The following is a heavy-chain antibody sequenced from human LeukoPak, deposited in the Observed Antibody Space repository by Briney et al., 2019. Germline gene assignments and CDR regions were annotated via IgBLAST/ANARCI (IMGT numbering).Heavy chain of an antibody. D-gene: IGHD3-22*01. CDR1: GGSISSGGYY. J-gene: IGHJ4*02. CDR2: IYHSGST. CDR3: AREAHYYDSSGYCYYFDY. V-gene: IGHV4-30-2*01. Sequence: KSSETLSLTCTVSGGSISSGGYYWSWIRQPPGKGLEWIGYIYHSGSTYYNPSLKSRVTISVDRSKNQFSLKLSSVTAADTAVYYCAREAHYYDSSGYCYYFDYWGQGTLVTVSS.